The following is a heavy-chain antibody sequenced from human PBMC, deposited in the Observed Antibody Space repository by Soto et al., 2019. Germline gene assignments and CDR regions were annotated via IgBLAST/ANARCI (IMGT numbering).Heavy chain of an antibody. V-gene: IGHV1-18*01. D-gene: IGHD3-10*01. CDR1: GYIFITYG. J-gene: IGHJ4*01. CDR2: ISPYNGNT. Sequence: ASVKVSWKASGYIFITYGISWVRQAPGQGLEWMGRISPYNGNTNYAQNLQGRVTMTTVTSTSTAYMELRSLRSDDTAVYYCARDLDGSGSYYTDHWG. CDR3: ARDLDGSGSYYTDH.